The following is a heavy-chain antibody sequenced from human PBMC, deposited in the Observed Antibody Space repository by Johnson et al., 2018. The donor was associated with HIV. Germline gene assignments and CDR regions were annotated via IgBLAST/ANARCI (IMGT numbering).Heavy chain of an antibody. Sequence: VQLVEFGGGLIQPGGSLRLSCAASEFTFSNYWMHWVRQGLGKGLEWVSAISGSGGSTFYADSVKGRFTISRDSSKNTLYLQMNSLRAEDTAVYYCAKAVTGEGAFDIWGQGTMVTVSS. V-gene: IGHV3-23*04. J-gene: IGHJ3*02. D-gene: IGHD7-27*01. CDR3: AKAVTGEGAFDI. CDR2: ISGSGGST. CDR1: EFTFSNYW.